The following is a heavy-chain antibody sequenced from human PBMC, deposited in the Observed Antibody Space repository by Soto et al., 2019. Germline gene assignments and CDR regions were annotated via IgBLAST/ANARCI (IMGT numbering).Heavy chain of an antibody. V-gene: IGHV3-30*18. CDR2: KSYDRNNA. CDR1: EFNHWSNG. J-gene: IGHJ4*02. CDR3: AKGLWSGYSPLHY. D-gene: IGHD3-3*01. Sequence: RGPLRLSWVASEFNHWSNGMHWVRQAPGKGLGWVAIKSYDRNNAYYAESVKGRFTVSRDNSKNKLYLQMNSLRTDDTAMYYCAKGLWSGYSPLHYWGQGTQVTVSS.